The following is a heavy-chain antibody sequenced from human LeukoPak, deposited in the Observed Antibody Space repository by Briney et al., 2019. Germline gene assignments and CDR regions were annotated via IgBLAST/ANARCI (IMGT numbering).Heavy chain of an antibody. CDR3: ASWPLYDTLTGYHGGMDV. V-gene: IGHV1-2*02. Sequence: ASVKVSCKASGYTFTGYYMHWVRQAPGQGLEWMGWINPNSGGTNYAQKFQGRVTMTRDTSISTAYMELSRLRSDDTAVYYCASWPLYDTLTGYHGGMDVWGQGTTVTVSS. CDR2: INPNSGGT. D-gene: IGHD3-9*01. J-gene: IGHJ6*02. CDR1: GYTFTGYY.